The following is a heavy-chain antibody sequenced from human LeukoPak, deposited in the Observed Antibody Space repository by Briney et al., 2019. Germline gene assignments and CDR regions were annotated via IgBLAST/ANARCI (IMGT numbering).Heavy chain of an antibody. CDR1: GYSFSRYR. CDR3: ARRGSAAHYYAMDL. CDR2: IYPGDSET. D-gene: IGHD2-15*01. J-gene: IGHJ6*02. V-gene: IGHV5-51*01. Sequence: GESLKISCKGSGYSFSRYRIGWVRQMPGKGLEWIGTIYPGDSETRYSPSFQGQVTNSADKSINSAYLQWSSLKASDTAMYCARRGSAAHYYAMDLWGQGTPVTVSS.